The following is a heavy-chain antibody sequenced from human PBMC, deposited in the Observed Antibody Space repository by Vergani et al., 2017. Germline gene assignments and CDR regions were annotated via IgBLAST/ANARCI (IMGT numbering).Heavy chain of an antibody. CDR1: GDSVSSNSAA. CDR2: TYYRSKWYN. J-gene: IGHJ3*02. V-gene: IGHV6-1*01. CDR3: ARDRAYYYDSSGPGDAFDI. D-gene: IGHD3-22*01. Sequence: QVQLQQSGPGLVKPSQTLSLTCAISGDSVSSNSAAWNWIRQSPSRGLEWLGRTYYRSKWYNDYAVSVKSRITINPDTSKNQFSLQLNSVTPEDTAVYYSARDRAYYYDSSGPGDAFDIWGQGTMVTVSS.